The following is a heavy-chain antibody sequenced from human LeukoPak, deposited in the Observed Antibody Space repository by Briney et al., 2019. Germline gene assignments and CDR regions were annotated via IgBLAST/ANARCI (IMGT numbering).Heavy chain of an antibody. CDR3: AKHGSPLLGGLSSFDY. D-gene: IGHD3-16*02. Sequence: GESLKISCKGSGYSFTSYWIGWVRQMPGKGLEWMGIIYPGDSDTRYSPSFQGQVTISADKSISTAYLQWSSLKASDTAMYYCAKHGSPLLGGLSSFDYWGQGTLVTVSS. J-gene: IGHJ4*02. CDR2: IYPGDSDT. CDR1: GYSFTSYW. V-gene: IGHV5-51*01.